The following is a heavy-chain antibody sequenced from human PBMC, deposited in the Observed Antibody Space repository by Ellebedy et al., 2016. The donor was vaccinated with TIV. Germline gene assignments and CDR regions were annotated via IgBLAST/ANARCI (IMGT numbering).Heavy chain of an antibody. J-gene: IGHJ4*02. CDR3: ASFYGSDNSGRVY. V-gene: IGHV1-69*13. D-gene: IGHD3-22*01. CDR2: IIAIFGTA. CDR1: GGTFSSYA. Sequence: ASVKVSCXASGGTFSSYAINWVRQAPGQGLEWMGGIIAIFGTANYAQKFQGRVTITADESTTTAYMELTSLRSEDTAVYYCASFYGSDNSGRVYWGQGTLVTVSS.